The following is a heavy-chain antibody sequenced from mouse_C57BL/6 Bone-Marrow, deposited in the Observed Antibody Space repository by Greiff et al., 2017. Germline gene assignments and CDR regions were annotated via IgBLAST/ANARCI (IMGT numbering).Heavy chain of an antibody. D-gene: IGHD2-2*01. CDR3: ARIRGYDFDY. Sequence: VQLQQSGPELVKPGASVKISCKASGYSFTGYYMNWVKQSPEKSLEWIGEINPSTGGTTYNQKFKAKATLTVDKSSSTAYMQLKSLTSEDSAVYYGARIRGYDFDYWGQGTTLTVSS. J-gene: IGHJ2*01. V-gene: IGHV1-42*01. CDR1: GYSFTGYY. CDR2: INPSTGGT.